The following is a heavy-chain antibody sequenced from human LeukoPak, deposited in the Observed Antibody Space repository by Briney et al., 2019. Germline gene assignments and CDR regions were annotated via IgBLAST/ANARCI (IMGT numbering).Heavy chain of an antibody. D-gene: IGHD6-19*01. Sequence: SETLSLTCTVSGGSISNYFWSWIRQPPGKGLEWIGFITYSGSTDHNPSLKSRVTISVDASKNQFSLKLTSVTAADTAVYYCVRHTTSGWYQVVYWGQGTQVTVSS. CDR2: ITYSGST. J-gene: IGHJ4*02. CDR3: VRHTTSGWYQVVY. CDR1: GGSISNYF. V-gene: IGHV4-59*01.